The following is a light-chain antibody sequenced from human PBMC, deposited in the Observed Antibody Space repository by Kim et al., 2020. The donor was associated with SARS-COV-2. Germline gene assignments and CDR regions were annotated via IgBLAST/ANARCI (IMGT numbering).Light chain of an antibody. Sequence: EIVMTQSPATLSVSPGERATLSCRASQSVSSNLACYQQKPGQAPRLLIYGASTRATGIPARFSGSGSGTEFTLTISSLQSEDFAVYYCQQYNNWHPWTFGQGTKVDIK. CDR1: QSVSSN. CDR2: GAS. CDR3: QQYNNWHPWT. V-gene: IGKV3-15*01. J-gene: IGKJ1*01.